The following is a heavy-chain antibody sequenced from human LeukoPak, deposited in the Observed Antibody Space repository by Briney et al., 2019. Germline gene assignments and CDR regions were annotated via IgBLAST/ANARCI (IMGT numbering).Heavy chain of an antibody. CDR2: IYSGGST. CDR1: EFSVGSNY. D-gene: IGHD5-12*01. CDR3: ARGPSGYHNT. J-gene: IGHJ4*02. Sequence: GWSLRLSCAASEFSVGSNYMTWVRQAPGKGLEWVSLIYSGGSTYYADSVKGRFTISRDNSKNTLYLQMNSLRAEDTAVYDCARGPSGYHNTGGQGTLVTVSS. V-gene: IGHV3-66*01.